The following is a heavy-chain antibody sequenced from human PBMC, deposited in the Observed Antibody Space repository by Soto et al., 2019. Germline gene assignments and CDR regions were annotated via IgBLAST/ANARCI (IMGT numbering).Heavy chain of an antibody. J-gene: IGHJ3*02. CDR2: IIPIFGTA. Sequence: QVQLVQSGAEVKKPGSSVKVSCKASGGTFSSYAISWVRQAPGQGLEWMGGIIPIFGTANYAQKFQGRVTITAEESTSTAYMELSSLRSEDTAVYYCATSYDSSGYYLGDAFDIWGQGTMVTVSS. CDR3: ATSYDSSGYYLGDAFDI. CDR1: GGTFSSYA. D-gene: IGHD3-22*01. V-gene: IGHV1-69*12.